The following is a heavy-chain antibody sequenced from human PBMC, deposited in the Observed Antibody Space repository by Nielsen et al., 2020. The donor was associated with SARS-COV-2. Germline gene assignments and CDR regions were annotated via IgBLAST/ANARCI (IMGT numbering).Heavy chain of an antibody. D-gene: IGHD3-3*01. CDR2: IYTSGST. CDR1: GGSIGSYY. Sequence: SETLSLTCTVSGGSIGSYYWSWIRQPAGKGLEWIGRIYTSGSTNYNPSLKSRVTISVDTSKNQFSLKLSSVTAADTAVYYCARAEPTDYDFWSGYYRNYYGMDVWGQGTTVTVSS. CDR3: ARAEPTDYDFWSGYYRNYYGMDV. V-gene: IGHV4-4*07. J-gene: IGHJ6*02.